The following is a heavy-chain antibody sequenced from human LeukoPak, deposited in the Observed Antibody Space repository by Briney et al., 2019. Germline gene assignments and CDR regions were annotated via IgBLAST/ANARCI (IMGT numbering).Heavy chain of an antibody. CDR3: ARGYNWNDAKLDF. Sequence: PGGSLRLSCAASEFTFSSYWMSWVRQAPGKGLEWVSVVYSAGTTYYADSVKGRFTISRDNSKNTLYLQMNSLRAEDTAVYYCARGYNWNDAKLDFWGQGTLVTVSS. D-gene: IGHD1-20*01. J-gene: IGHJ4*02. V-gene: IGHV3-53*01. CDR1: EFTFSSYW. CDR2: VYSAGTT.